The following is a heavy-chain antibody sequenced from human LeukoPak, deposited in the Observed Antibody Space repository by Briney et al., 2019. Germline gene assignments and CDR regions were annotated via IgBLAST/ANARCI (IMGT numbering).Heavy chain of an antibody. CDR3: ASYGDY. V-gene: IGHV3-21*01. D-gene: IGHD4-17*01. CDR1: GFTFSSYS. Sequence: GGSLRLSCAASGFTFSSYSMNWVRQAPGKGRDWVSSISSSSSYIYHADSVKGRFTISRDNAKNSLYLQMNSLRAEDTAVYYCASYGDYWGQGTLVTVSS. J-gene: IGHJ4*02. CDR2: ISSSSSYI.